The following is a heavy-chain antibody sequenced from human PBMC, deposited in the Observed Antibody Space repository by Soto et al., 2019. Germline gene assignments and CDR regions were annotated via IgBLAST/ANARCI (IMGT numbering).Heavy chain of an antibody. V-gene: IGHV1-18*01. Sequence: QVQLVQSGAEVKKPGASVKVSCKASGYTFPSYGISWVRQAPGQGLEWMGWISAYNGNTNYAQKLQGRVTMTTDTSTSTAYMELRSLRSDDTAVYYCARDRDYGDYYYYCGMDVWCQGTTVTVSS. CDR3: ARDRDYGDYYYYCGMDV. D-gene: IGHD4-17*01. CDR1: GYTFPSYG. CDR2: ISAYNGNT. J-gene: IGHJ6*02.